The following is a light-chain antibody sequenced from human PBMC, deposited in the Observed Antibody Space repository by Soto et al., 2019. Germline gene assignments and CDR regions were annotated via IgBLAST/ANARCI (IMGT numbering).Light chain of an antibody. CDR2: DAY. V-gene: IGKV3-11*01. CDR3: QRFVT. J-gene: IGKJ5*01. Sequence: EIVLTQSTANLTVSPGERATLSCRASPSVSSNLDWYQQKPGQAPRLLIYDAYNRDTGIPARFSGSGSGTDFTLTISRLEPADFVFYYCQRFVTVGHGTRRAS. CDR1: PSVSSN.